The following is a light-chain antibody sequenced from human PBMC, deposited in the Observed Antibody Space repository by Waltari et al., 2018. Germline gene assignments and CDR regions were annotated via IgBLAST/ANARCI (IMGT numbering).Light chain of an antibody. CDR2: DAS. Sequence: DIQMTQSPSTLSASVGDRVTITCRASQSISSWLAWYQQKPGKAPKLLIYDASSLESGVPSRFSGSGSGTEFTLTISSLQPDDFACYYCQQYNSYSWTFGQGTKVEIK. V-gene: IGKV1-5*01. CDR3: QQYNSYSWT. CDR1: QSISSW. J-gene: IGKJ1*01.